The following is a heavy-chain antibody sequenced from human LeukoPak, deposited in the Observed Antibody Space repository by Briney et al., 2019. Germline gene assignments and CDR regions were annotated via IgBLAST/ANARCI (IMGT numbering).Heavy chain of an antibody. Sequence: SGGSLRLSCAASGFTFSNFNMNWVRQAPGKGLEWVSSISSSSSYIYYADSVKGRFTISRDNAKNSLYLQMNSLRAEDTAVYYCARPLYYYDSSGYYDWGQGTLVTVSS. V-gene: IGHV3-21*01. J-gene: IGHJ4*02. D-gene: IGHD3-22*01. CDR3: ARPLYYYDSSGYYD. CDR2: ISSSSSYI. CDR1: GFTFSNFN.